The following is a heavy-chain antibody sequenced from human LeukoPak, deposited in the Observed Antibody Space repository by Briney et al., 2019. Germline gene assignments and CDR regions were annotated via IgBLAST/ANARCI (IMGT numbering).Heavy chain of an antibody. CDR1: GFTFSNYG. CDR3: ARAHRGRQLVGDGFDY. Sequence: GRSLRLSCAASGFTFSNYGMHWVRQAPGKGLEWVALIWYDGSNKYYADSVKGRFTISRDNSKNTVYLQLNSLGPEDTSIYYCARAHRGRQLVGDGFDYWGQGTLVTISS. V-gene: IGHV3-33*01. J-gene: IGHJ4*02. D-gene: IGHD6-13*01. CDR2: IWYDGSNK.